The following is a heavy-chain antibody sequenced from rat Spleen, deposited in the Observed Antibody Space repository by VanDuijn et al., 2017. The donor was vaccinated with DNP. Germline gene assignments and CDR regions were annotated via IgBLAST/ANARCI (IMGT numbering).Heavy chain of an antibody. CDR2: IGSPAYAP. CDR1: GFTFSAYY. J-gene: IGHJ2*01. Sequence: EVQLEESGGGLVQPGRSMKLSCAASGFTFSAYYMAWVRQAPAKGLEWVASIGSPAYAPYYTDSVKGRFAISRDNAKSTLYLQMNSLRSEDMATYYCIRWNSGHFDYWGQGVMVTVSS. D-gene: IGHD4-3*01. CDR3: IRWNSGHFDY. V-gene: IGHV5-22*01.